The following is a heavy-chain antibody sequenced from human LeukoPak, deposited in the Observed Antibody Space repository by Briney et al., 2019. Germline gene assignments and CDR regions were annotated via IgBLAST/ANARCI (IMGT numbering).Heavy chain of an antibody. V-gene: IGHV4-34*01. Sequence: SETLSLTCAVSGGAFSGYYWSWIRQPPGKGLEWIGEINHSGSTNYNPSLKSRVTISVDTSKNQFSLKLSSVTAADTAVYYCARGIRRAPGPRTSYWYFDLWGRGTLVTVSS. CDR1: GGAFSGYY. D-gene: IGHD1-7*01. CDR2: INHSGST. J-gene: IGHJ2*01. CDR3: ARGIRRAPGPRTSYWYFDL.